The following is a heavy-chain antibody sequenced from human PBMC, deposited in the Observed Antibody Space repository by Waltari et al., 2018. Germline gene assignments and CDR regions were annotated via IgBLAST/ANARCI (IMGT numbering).Heavy chain of an antibody. CDR3: ERIYDYIWGSNYYYYYGMDV. CDR2: INTNTGNP. Sequence: QVQLVQSGSELKKPGASVKVSCKASGYTFTSYAMNWVRQAPGQGLEWMGWINTNTGNPTYAQGFTGRFVFSLDTSVSTANLQNSSLKAEDTDVYDGERIYDYIWGSNYYYYYGMDVWGQGTTVTVSS. D-gene: IGHD3-16*01. V-gene: IGHV7-4-1*02. CDR1: GYTFTSYA. J-gene: IGHJ6*02.